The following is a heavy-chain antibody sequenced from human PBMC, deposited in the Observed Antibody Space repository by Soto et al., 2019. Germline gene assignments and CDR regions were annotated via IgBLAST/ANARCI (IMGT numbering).Heavy chain of an antibody. D-gene: IGHD1-26*01. CDR2: LSNTGRRT. J-gene: IGHJ4*02. Sequence: EEKLLESGGGLVQPGGSLRLSCTASGFTFNNYAMSWVRQAPGGGLEWVSGLSNTGRRTSYADSVKGRFNISRDNSENTVYLQMNSLRVEDTAVYYCATEMGATQGPFDNWGQGTLVTVSS. CDR3: ATEMGATQGPFDN. V-gene: IGHV3-23*01. CDR1: GFTFNNYA.